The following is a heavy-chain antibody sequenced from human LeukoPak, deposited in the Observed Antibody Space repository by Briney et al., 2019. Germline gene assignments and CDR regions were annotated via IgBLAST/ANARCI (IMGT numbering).Heavy chain of an antibody. Sequence: EASVKVFCKASGYTFTGYYMHWVRQAPGQGLEWMGWINPNSGGTNYALKFQGWVTMTRDTSISTAYMELSRLRSDDTAVYYCARNGRDSGYCSSTSCHDWFDPWGQGTLVTVSS. D-gene: IGHD2-2*01. CDR2: INPNSGGT. CDR1: GYTFTGYY. V-gene: IGHV1-2*04. CDR3: ARNGRDSGYCSSTSCHDWFDP. J-gene: IGHJ5*02.